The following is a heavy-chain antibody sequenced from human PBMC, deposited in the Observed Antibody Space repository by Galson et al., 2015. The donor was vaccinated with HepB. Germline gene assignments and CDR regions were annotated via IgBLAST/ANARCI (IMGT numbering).Heavy chain of an antibody. CDR2: IMPMIGMT. CDR1: GGTFSSYV. V-gene: IGHV1-69*04. D-gene: IGHD2-15*01. CDR3: ARGACGGSCYGGYYNGIDV. J-gene: IGHJ6*02. Sequence: SVKASCKASGGTFSSYVISWVRRAPGRGLEWMGRIMPMIGMTDYAQNFQGRVTIIADKSTSTVYMETSSLRSEDTAVYYCARGACGGSCYGGYYNGIDVWGQGTTVTVSS.